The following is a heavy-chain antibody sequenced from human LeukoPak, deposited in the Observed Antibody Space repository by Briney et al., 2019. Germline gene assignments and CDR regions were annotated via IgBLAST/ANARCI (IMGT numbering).Heavy chain of an antibody. Sequence: ASVKVSCKASGYTFTGYYMHWVRQAPGQGLEWMGWINPNSGGTNYAQKFQGRVTMTRDSSISTAYMELSRLRSDDTAVYYCASYYYDSSGFDYWGQGTLVTVSS. J-gene: IGHJ4*02. CDR3: ASYYYDSSGFDY. V-gene: IGHV1-2*02. CDR2: INPNSGGT. CDR1: GYTFTGYY. D-gene: IGHD3-22*01.